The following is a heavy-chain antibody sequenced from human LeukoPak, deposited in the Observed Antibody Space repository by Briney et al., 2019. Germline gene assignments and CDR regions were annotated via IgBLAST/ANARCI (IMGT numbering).Heavy chain of an antibody. CDR2: ISAYNGNT. CDR3: ARVAVSGWYPKVVVNWFDP. D-gene: IGHD6-19*01. J-gene: IGHJ5*02. CDR1: GYTFTSYG. V-gene: IGHV1-18*01. Sequence: ASAKVSCKASGYTFTSYGISWVRQAPGQGLEWMGWISAYNGNTDYAQKLQGRVTMTTDTSTSTAYMELRSLRSDDTAVYYCARVAVSGWYPKVVVNWFDPWGQGTLVTVSS.